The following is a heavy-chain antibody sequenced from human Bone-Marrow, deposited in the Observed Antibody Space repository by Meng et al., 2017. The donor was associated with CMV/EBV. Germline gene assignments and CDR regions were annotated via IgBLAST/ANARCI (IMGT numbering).Heavy chain of an antibody. Sequence: GGSLRLSCTASGFTLGDYAMSWVRQAPGKGLEWVGFIRSKAYGGTTEYAASVKGRFTISRDDSKSIAYLQMNSLKTEDTAVYYCTRMVDVYYDFWSGYYRYFDYWGQGTLVTVSS. D-gene: IGHD3-3*01. V-gene: IGHV3-49*04. J-gene: IGHJ4*02. CDR2: IRSKAYGGTT. CDR1: GFTLGDYA. CDR3: TRMVDVYYDFWSGYYRYFDY.